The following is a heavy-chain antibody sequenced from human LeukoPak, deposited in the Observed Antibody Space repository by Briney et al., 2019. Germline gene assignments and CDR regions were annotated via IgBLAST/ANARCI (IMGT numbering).Heavy chain of an antibody. D-gene: IGHD3-3*01. CDR1: GFTFSSYW. V-gene: IGHV3-7*01. Sequence: GGSLRLSCAASGFTFSSYWMSWVRQAPGKGLEWVANIKQDGSEKYYVDSVKGRFTISRDNAKNSLYLQMNSLRAEDTAVCYCASIDFWSGYNFDYWGQGTLVTVSS. J-gene: IGHJ4*02. CDR2: IKQDGSEK. CDR3: ASIDFWSGYNFDY.